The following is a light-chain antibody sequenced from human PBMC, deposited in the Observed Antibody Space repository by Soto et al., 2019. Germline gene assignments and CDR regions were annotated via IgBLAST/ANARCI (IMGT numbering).Light chain of an antibody. CDR2: GAS. Sequence: EIVMTQSPATLSVSPGDRVTLSCWASQSISSNLSWYQQKRGQAPRILIYGASTRYTGIPGRFSGMGSGTKFALTISNLQSEDFAVCFCQQYNNWPRTFGEGTSVEIK. J-gene: IGKJ1*01. V-gene: IGKV3-15*01. CDR1: QSISSN. CDR3: QQYNNWPRT.